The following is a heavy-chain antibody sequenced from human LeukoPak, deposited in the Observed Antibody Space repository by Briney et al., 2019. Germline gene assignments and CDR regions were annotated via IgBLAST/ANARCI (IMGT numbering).Heavy chain of an antibody. CDR3: AREIKYGGRYNWFDP. CDR1: GYTFTSYG. CDR2: ISAYNGNT. J-gene: IGHJ5*02. Sequence: ASVKVSCKASGYTFTSYGISWVRQAPGQGLEWMGWISAYNGNTNYAQKLQGRVTMTTDTSTSTAYMELRSLRSDDAAVYYCAREIKYGGRYNWFDPWGQGTLVTVSS. D-gene: IGHD4-23*01. V-gene: IGHV1-18*01.